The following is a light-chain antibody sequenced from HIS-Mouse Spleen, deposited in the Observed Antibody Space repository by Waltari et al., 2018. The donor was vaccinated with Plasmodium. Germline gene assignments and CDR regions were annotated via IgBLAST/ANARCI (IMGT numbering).Light chain of an antibody. CDR3: QQANSFPPGST. CDR1: PGLSSW. J-gene: IGKJ3*01. Sequence: DIQMTQSPSSVSASVGDRVTVTCRASPGLSSWLAWYQQKPGKAPKLLIYAASSLQSGVPSRFSGSGSGTDFTLTISSLQPEDFATYYCQQANSFPPGSTFGPGTKVDIK. CDR2: AAS. V-gene: IGKV1-12*01.